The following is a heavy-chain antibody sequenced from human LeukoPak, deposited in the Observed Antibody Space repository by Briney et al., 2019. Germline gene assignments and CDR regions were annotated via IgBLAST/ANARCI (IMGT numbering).Heavy chain of an antibody. CDR2: IYPGDSDT. D-gene: IGHD2-2*02. V-gene: IGHV5-51*01. Sequence: GESLKISCKGSGYSFTSYWIGWVRHMPGKGLEWMGIIYPGDSDTRYSPSFQGQVTISADKSISTAYLQWSSLKASDTAMYYCARSNGYCSSTSCYTSDYWGQGTLVTVSS. CDR1: GYSFTSYW. CDR3: ARSNGYCSSTSCYTSDY. J-gene: IGHJ4*02.